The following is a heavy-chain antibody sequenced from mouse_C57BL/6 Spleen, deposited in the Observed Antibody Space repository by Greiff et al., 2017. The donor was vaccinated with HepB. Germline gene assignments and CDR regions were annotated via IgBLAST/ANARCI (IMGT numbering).Heavy chain of an antibody. CDR1: GFTFSDYG. D-gene: IGHD2-5*01. J-gene: IGHJ2*01. V-gene: IGHV5-17*01. Sequence: DVQLVESGGGLVKPGGSLKLSCAASGFTFSDYGMHWVRQAPEKGLEWVAYISSGSSTIYYADTVKGRFTISRDNAKNTLFLQMTSLRAEDTAMYYCARNAYYSNYFDYWGQGTTLTVSS. CDR2: ISSGSSTI. CDR3: ARNAYYSNYFDY.